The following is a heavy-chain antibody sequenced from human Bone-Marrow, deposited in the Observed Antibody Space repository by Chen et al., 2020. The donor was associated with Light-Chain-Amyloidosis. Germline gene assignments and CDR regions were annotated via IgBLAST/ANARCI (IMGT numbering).Heavy chain of an antibody. J-gene: IGHJ4*02. CDR1: GYTFPNYW. Sequence: EVQLEQSGPEVKKPGESLKISCKGSGYTFPNYWIGWVRQRPGKGLARMGVIYPDDSDARYSPSFKGQVTISADKSITTAYLQWRSLKASDTAMYYCARRRDGYNFGYWGQGTLVTVSS. CDR3: ARRRDGYNFGY. V-gene: IGHV5-51*01. D-gene: IGHD5-12*01. CDR2: IYPDDSDA.